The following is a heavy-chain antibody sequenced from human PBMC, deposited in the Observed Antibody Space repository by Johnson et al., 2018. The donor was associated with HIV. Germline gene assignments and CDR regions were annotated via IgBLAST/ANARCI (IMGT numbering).Heavy chain of an antibody. CDR1: GFSVSTNY. V-gene: IGHV3-66*02. CDR3: ARDRRGGKSAFDI. Sequence: VQLVESGGDLVQPGGSLRLSCAASGFSVSTNYMYWVRQAPGKGLEWVSVLYTGGSTFYADSVKGRFTISKDNSKNTLYLQMNSLRVEDSAVYYCARDRRGGKSAFDIWGQGTLVTVSS. D-gene: IGHD4-23*01. CDR2: LYTGGST. J-gene: IGHJ3*02.